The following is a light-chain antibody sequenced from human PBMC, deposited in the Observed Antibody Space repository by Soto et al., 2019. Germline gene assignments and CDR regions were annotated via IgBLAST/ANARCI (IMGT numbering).Light chain of an antibody. Sequence: DIQMTQSPSSLSASVGDRVTITCRASQGIRNYLAWYQQKPGKVPKLLIYTASTWHSGVPSRFSGSGSGTEFTLTISSLQPEDFATYYCQKYSSPPYTFGQGTKLEIK. CDR2: TAS. V-gene: IGKV1-27*01. CDR1: QGIRNY. CDR3: QKYSSPPYT. J-gene: IGKJ2*01.